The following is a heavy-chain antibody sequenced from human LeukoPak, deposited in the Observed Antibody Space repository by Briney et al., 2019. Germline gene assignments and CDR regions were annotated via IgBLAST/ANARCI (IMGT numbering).Heavy chain of an antibody. Sequence: GGSLRLSCAASGFTFSSYAMSWVRQAPGKGLERVSCITGSGDKTFYADSVKGRFTISRDNSKNTLYLHMNSLRAEDSAVYYCARLPVPAGVAHFDYWGQGALVSVSS. V-gene: IGHV3-23*01. CDR2: ITGSGDKT. J-gene: IGHJ4*02. CDR1: GFTFSSYA. CDR3: ARLPVPAGVAHFDY. D-gene: IGHD2-2*01.